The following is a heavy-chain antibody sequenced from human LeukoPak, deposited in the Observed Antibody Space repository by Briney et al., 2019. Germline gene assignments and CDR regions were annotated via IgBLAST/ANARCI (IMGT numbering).Heavy chain of an antibody. CDR3: AKVSWSELLSDDFDY. CDR1: GFSFSSYA. V-gene: IGHV3-23*01. D-gene: IGHD1-26*01. CDR2: ISGSAGST. Sequence: SGGSLRLTCAASGFSFSSYAMSWVRQAPGRGLEWVSAISGSAGSTYSADSVKGRFTISRDNSKNTLYLQMNTLRAEDTAVYYCAKVSWSELLSDDFDYWGQGTLVTVSS. J-gene: IGHJ4*02.